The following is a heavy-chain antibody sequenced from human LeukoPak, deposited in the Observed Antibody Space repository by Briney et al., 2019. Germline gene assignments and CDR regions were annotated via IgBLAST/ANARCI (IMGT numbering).Heavy chain of an antibody. V-gene: IGHV4-4*07. CDR1: GGSISSYY. J-gene: IGHJ6*03. CDR3: ARAFSSSSRYYYYYMDV. Sequence: PSETLSLTCTVSGGSISSYYWSWIRQPAGKGLEWIGRIYTSGSTNYNPSLKSRVTMSVDTSKNQFSLKLSSVTAADTAVYYCARAFSSSSRYYYYYMDVWGKGTTVTVSS. CDR2: IYTSGST. D-gene: IGHD6-6*01.